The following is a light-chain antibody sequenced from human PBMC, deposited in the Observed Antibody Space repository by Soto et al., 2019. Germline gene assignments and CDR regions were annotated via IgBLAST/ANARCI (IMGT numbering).Light chain of an antibody. CDR3: SSYTSSFTLL. CDR2: EVS. V-gene: IGLV2-14*03. Sequence: QSALTQPASVSGSPGQSTTISCTGTSTDIGGYDYVSWYQQHPGKAPRLMIYEVSNRPSGVSNRFSGSKSGNTASLTISGLQAEDEADHYCSSYTSSFTLLFGGGTKLTVL. J-gene: IGLJ2*01. CDR1: STDIGGYDY.